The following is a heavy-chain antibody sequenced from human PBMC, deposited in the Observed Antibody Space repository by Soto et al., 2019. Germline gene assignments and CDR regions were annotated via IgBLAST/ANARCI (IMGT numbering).Heavy chain of an antibody. V-gene: IGHV4-30-4*01. CDR3: ARARGARYFDY. D-gene: IGHD2-15*01. J-gene: IGHJ4*02. CDR1: GGSISSGDCY. CDR2: IYYSGST. Sequence: QVQLQESGPGLVKPSQTLSLTCTVSGGSISSGDCYWSWIRQPPGKGLEWIGYIYYSGSTYYNPSLNSRVTISVDTSKTQFSLKLSSVTAADTTVYYCARARGARYFDYWGQGTLVTVSS.